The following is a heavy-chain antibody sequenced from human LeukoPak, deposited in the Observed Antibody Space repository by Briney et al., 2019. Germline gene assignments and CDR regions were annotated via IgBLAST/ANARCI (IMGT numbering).Heavy chain of an antibody. CDR2: IYYSGST. Sequence: SQTLSLTCTVSGGSISTGGYYWSWIRQHPGKGLEWIGNIYYSGSTYYSPSLKSRVTKSVDTSKDQFSLTLISVTAADTAVYFCARAAPNYYDSSGSLRNPYFDYWGQGTLVTVSS. CDR3: ARAAPNYYDSSGSLRNPYFDY. D-gene: IGHD3-22*01. V-gene: IGHV4-31*03. CDR1: GGSISTGGYY. J-gene: IGHJ4*02.